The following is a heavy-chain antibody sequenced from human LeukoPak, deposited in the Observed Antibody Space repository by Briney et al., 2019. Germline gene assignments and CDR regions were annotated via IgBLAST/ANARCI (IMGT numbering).Heavy chain of an antibody. CDR3: VKPTSGSHYSAYFEY. CDR1: GFTFSLYG. Sequence: GGSLRLSSEASGFTFSLYGMHWVRRAPGKGLEWVAFMRYDGSSKHYADPVRGRFTISRDNSKNTLYLQMNSLRVEDTAVYYCVKPTSGSHYSAYFEYWGQGSLVSVSS. D-gene: IGHD1-26*01. CDR2: MRYDGSSK. V-gene: IGHV3-30*02. J-gene: IGHJ4*02.